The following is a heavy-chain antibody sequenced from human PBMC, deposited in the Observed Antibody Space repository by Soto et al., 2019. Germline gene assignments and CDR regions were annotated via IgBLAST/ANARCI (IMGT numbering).Heavy chain of an antibody. J-gene: IGHJ5*02. V-gene: IGHV3-21*01. Sequence: TGGSLRLSCAASGFTFRSFTMNWVRQAPGKGLEWVSTISSNSAYIYYTDALRGRFTISRDNAKNSLHLQMNSLRAEDTAVYYCTRDASRDSSARGWFDPWGPGTLVTVSS. CDR1: GFTFRSFT. CDR2: ISSNSAYI. CDR3: TRDASRDSSARGWFDP. D-gene: IGHD6-13*01.